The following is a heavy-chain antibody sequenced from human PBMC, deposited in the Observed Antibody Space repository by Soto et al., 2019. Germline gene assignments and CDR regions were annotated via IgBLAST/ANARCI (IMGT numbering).Heavy chain of an antibody. D-gene: IGHD3-9*01. CDR2: ISHSGDT. CDR3: AKQRRAPIPYFGCLSPLPS. J-gene: IGHJ4*02. V-gene: IGHV4-39*01. Sequence: SETMSLTCTVSGDSITSRDFYWGWIRRPPGQGLEWVGTISHSGDTFYNPPPKSRLTMSLDASKNQFSMRLTSVTAADAAVYFCAKQRRAPIPYFGCLSPLPSGGGATQVTRSS. CDR1: GDSITSRDFY.